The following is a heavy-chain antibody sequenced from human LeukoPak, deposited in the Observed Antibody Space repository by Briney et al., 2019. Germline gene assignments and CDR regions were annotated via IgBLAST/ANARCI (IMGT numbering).Heavy chain of an antibody. V-gene: IGHV3-30-3*01. D-gene: IGHD2-2*01. CDR2: ISYDESNK. J-gene: IGHJ3*02. CDR1: GFTFSSYT. Sequence: GGSLRLSCAASGFTFSSYTMHWVRQAPGKGLEWVAVISYDESNKYYADSVKGRFTISRDNSKNMLYLQMNSLRAEDTAVYYCAGSVVPAAIRAFDIWGQGTMVTVSS. CDR3: AGSVVPAAIRAFDI.